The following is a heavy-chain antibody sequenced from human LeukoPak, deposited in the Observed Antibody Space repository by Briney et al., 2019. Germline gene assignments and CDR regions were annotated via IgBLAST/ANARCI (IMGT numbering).Heavy chain of an antibody. V-gene: IGHV3-48*03. CDR3: ARHGFSGSYYYYYGMDV. CDR2: ISSSGSTI. J-gene: IGHJ6*02. D-gene: IGHD1-26*01. Sequence: GGSLRLSCAASGFTFSSYAMSWVRQAPGKGLEWVSYISSSGSTIYYADSVKGRFTISRDNAKNSLYLQMNSLRAEDTAVYYCARHGFSGSYYYYYGMDVWGQGTTVTVSS. CDR1: GFTFSSYA.